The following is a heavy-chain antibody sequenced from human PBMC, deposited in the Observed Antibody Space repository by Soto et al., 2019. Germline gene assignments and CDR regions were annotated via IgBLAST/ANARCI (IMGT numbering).Heavy chain of an antibody. CDR2: ISAYNGNT. CDR3: ARASIAAAGNWFDP. J-gene: IGHJ5*02. D-gene: IGHD6-13*01. Sequence: ASVKPSCKASGYSFTSYGISWVRQAPGQGLEWMGWISAYNGNTNYAQKLQGRVTMTTDTSTSTAYMELRSLRSDDTAVYYCARASIAAAGNWFDPWGQGTLVTVSS. CDR1: GYSFTSYG. V-gene: IGHV1-18*01.